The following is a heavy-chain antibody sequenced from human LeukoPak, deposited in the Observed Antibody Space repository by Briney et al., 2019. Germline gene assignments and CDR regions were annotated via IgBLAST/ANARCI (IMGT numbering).Heavy chain of an antibody. CDR3: ARWGYYDSSGYLRGFDAFDI. D-gene: IGHD3-22*01. Sequence: QPGGSLRLSCAASGFTFSSYAMSWVRQAPGKGLEWVSAISGSGGSTYYADSVKGRFTISRHNSKNTLYLQMNSLRAEDTAVYYCARWGYYDSSGYLRGFDAFDIWGQGTMVTVSS. J-gene: IGHJ3*02. V-gene: IGHV3-23*01. CDR1: GFTFSSYA. CDR2: ISGSGGST.